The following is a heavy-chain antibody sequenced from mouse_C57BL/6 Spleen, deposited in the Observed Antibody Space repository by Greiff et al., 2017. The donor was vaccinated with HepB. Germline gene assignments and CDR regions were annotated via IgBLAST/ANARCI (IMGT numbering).Heavy chain of an antibody. CDR3: ARVPDDYGSSMDY. J-gene: IGHJ4*01. CDR2: ISDGGSYT. CDR1: GFTFSSYA. Sequence: EVQLQESGGGLVKPGGSLKLSCAASGFTFSSYAMSWVRQTPEKRLEWVATISDGGSYTYYPDNVKGRFTISRDNAKNNLYLQMSHLKSEDTAMYYCARVPDDYGSSMDYWGQGTSVTVSS. D-gene: IGHD1-1*01. V-gene: IGHV5-4*01.